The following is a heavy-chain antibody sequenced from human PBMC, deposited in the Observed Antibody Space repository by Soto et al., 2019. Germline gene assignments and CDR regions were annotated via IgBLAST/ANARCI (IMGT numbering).Heavy chain of an antibody. CDR1: GITVSSNY. D-gene: IGHD2-21*01. CDR2: IYSDGSST. V-gene: IGHV3-74*01. Sequence: GSLRLSCAASGITVSSNYMSWVRQVPGKGLEWVSVIYSDGSSTSYAESVKGRFTISRDNAKNTLYLQMKSLRAEDTAVYYCASVIPLGYWGQGTLVTVSS. J-gene: IGHJ4*02. CDR3: ASVIPLGY.